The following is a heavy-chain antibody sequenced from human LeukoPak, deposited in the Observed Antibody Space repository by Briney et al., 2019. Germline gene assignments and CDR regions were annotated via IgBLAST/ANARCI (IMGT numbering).Heavy chain of an antibody. CDR2: IYHSGST. CDR1: GGSISSSSYY. Sequence: SETLSLTCTVSGGSISSSSYYWGWIRQPPGKGLEWIGSIYHSGSTYYNPSLKSRVTISVDTSKNQFSLKLSSVTAADTAVYYCARSRSLSSGYYFDYWGQGTLVTVSS. J-gene: IGHJ4*02. CDR3: ARSRSLSSGYYFDY. D-gene: IGHD3-22*01. V-gene: IGHV4-39*07.